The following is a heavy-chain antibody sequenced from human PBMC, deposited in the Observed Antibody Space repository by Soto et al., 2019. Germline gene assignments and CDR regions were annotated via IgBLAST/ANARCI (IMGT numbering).Heavy chain of an antibody. CDR1: GYTFTSYS. V-gene: IGHV7-4-1*01. CDR2: LNTNTGNP. CDR3: ARAPPRIAAAKLIWFEP. J-gene: IGHJ5*02. Sequence: ASVNVSCKASGYTFTSYSMNWLGPAPGQGLGGMGWLNTNTGNPTYPQGFTGRFVFSLDTSVSTAHMQICSLKAADHAVSYCARAPPRIAAAKLIWFEPGGHGTLVTDS. D-gene: IGHD6-13*01.